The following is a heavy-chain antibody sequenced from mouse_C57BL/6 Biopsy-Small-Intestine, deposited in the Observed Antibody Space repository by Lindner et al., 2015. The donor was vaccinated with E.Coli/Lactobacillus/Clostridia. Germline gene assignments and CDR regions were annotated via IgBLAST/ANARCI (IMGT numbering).Heavy chain of an antibody. Sequence: VQLQESGPELVKPGASVKISCKASGYSFTGYYIHWVKQSPEKSLEWIGEINPNTGGTTYNQKFKAKAILTVDKSSSTAYMQLKSLTSEDSAVYYCAGCDGYYVWFAYWGQGTLVTVSA. CDR1: GYSFTGYY. D-gene: IGHD2-3*01. CDR3: AGCDGYYVWFAY. CDR2: INPNTGGT. V-gene: IGHV1-42*01. J-gene: IGHJ3*01.